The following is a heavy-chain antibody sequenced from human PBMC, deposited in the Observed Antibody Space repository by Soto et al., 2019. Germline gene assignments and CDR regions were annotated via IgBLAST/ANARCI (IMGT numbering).Heavy chain of an antibody. CDR3: ATVLSAAFDI. Sequence: GGSLRLSCAVSGITFSDYSINWVRQAPGKGLEWVSGISGGTGTTYYADSVKGRFTISRDNSKNTVYLQMNSLRAEDTALYYCATVLSAAFDIWGQGAMVTVSS. CDR2: ISGGTGTT. CDR1: GITFSDYS. V-gene: IGHV3-23*01. J-gene: IGHJ3*02.